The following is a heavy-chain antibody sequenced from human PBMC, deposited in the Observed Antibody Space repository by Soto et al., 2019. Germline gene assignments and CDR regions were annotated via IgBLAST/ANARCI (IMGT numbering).Heavy chain of an antibody. CDR2: ITPMFGAT. Sequence: QVQLVQSGAEVKKPGSSVKVSCTASGGPFSSYAVNWVRQAPGQGLEWMGVITPMFGATHYAQNFKGRITRTANKSTNTTYMDLSSLTSGDTPVYFCARVFNGRWFYPGGQGTLVTVSS. CDR3: ARVFNGRWFYP. CDR1: GGPFSSYA. D-gene: IGHD3-10*02. V-gene: IGHV1-69*06. J-gene: IGHJ5*02.